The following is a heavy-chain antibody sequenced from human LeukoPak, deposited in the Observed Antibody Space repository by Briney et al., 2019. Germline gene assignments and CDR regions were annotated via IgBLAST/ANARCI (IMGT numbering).Heavy chain of an antibody. D-gene: IGHD2-21*01. J-gene: IGHJ4*02. CDR3: ARVSDYY. V-gene: IGHV3-30*04. Sequence: PGRSLTLSCAASGFTFSSYAMHWVRQAPGKGLEWVAVISYDGSNKYYADSVKGRFTISRDNSKNTLYLQMNSLRAEDTAVYYCARVSDYYWGQGTLVTVSS. CDR2: ISYDGSNK. CDR1: GFTFSSYA.